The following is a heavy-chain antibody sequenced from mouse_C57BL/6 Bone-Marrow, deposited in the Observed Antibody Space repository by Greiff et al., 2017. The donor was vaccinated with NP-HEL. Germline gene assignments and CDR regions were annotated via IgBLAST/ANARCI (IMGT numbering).Heavy chain of an antibody. D-gene: IGHD1-1*01. CDR1: GYAFSSYW. CDR2: IYPGDGDT. V-gene: IGHV1-80*01. J-gene: IGHJ1*03. Sequence: VQLQQSGAELVKPGASVKISCKASGYAFSSYWMNWVKQRPGKGLEWIGQIYPGDGDTNYNGKFKGKATLTADKSSSTAYMQLSSLTSEDSAVYFCARDYYGSTLYWYFDVWGTGTTVTVSS. CDR3: ARDYYGSTLYWYFDV.